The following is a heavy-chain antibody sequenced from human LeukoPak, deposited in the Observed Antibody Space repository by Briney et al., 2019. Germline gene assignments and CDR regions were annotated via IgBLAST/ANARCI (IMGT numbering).Heavy chain of an antibody. J-gene: IGHJ4*02. CDR3: ARGTLSGYSYDRKFDY. CDR2: INPNNGGT. D-gene: IGHD5-18*01. Sequence: GASVKVSCKASGYTFTAYYMHWVRQAPGQGLEWMGWINPNNGGTDYAQKFQGRVTITRNTSISTAYMELSSLRSEDTAVYYCARGTLSGYSYDRKFDYWGQGTLVTVSS. V-gene: IGHV1-2*02. CDR1: GYTFTAYY.